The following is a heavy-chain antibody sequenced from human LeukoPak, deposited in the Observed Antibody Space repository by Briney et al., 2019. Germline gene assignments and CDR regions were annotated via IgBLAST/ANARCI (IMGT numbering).Heavy chain of an antibody. CDR3: ARGLPSAFDI. Sequence: PSQTLSLTCAVSGGSISSGGYSWSWIRQPPGKGLEWIGYIYHSGSTYYNPSLKSRVTISVNRSKNQFSLKLSPVTAADTAVYYCARGLPSAFDIWGQGTMVTVSS. J-gene: IGHJ3*02. CDR2: IYHSGST. V-gene: IGHV4-30-2*01. D-gene: IGHD3-16*01. CDR1: GGSISSGGYS.